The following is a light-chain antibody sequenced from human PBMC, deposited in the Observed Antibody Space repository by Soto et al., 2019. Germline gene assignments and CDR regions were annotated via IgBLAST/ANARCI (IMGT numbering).Light chain of an antibody. Sequence: QSVLTQPPSASGPPGQRVTISCSGSSSNIEINYVYWYQHLPGMAPKLLIYGDNQRPSGVPDRFSGSKSGSSASLAISGLRSDDEGDYYGAAWDDSLGGRVLFGGGTKLTVL. CDR3: AAWDDSLGGRVL. CDR2: GDN. V-gene: IGLV1-47*01. CDR1: SSNIEINY. J-gene: IGLJ2*01.